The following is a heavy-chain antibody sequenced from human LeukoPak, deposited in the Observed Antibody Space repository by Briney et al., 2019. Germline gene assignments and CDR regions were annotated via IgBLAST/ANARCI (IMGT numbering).Heavy chain of an antibody. CDR3: ARDKITGASSFDH. D-gene: IGHD1-14*01. CDR1: EFTFSTYW. J-gene: IGHJ4*02. V-gene: IGHV3-7*04. CDR2: IRQDGREI. Sequence: GGSLRLSCAASEFTFSTYWMSWVRQAPGKGLEWVANIRQDGREIYYVDSVKGRFTISRDNAKNSLYLQMNSLRAEDTAVYYCARDKITGASSFDHWGQGTLVTVSS.